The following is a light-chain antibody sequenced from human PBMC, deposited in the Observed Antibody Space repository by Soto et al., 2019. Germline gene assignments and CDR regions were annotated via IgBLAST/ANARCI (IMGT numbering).Light chain of an antibody. CDR3: QQYYSYPWT. Sequence: ALRMTQSPSSLSASTGDRVTITCRASQGISSYLAWYQQKPGKAPKLLIYAASTLQSGVPSRFSGSGSRTDFTLTISCLQSEDFATYYCQQYYSYPWTFGQGTKVEIK. J-gene: IGKJ1*01. CDR1: QGISSY. CDR2: AAS. V-gene: IGKV1-8*01.